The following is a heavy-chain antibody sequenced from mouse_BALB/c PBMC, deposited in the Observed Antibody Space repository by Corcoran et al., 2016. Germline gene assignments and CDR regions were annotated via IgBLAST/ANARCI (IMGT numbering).Heavy chain of an antibody. V-gene: IGHV1-9*01. CDR3: SRSDTTASFAY. CDR2: ILPGSGST. Sequence: QVQLQQSGAELMKPGASVKISCKATGYTFSSYWIEWVKQRPGHGLEWIGEILPGSGSTNYNEKFKGKATFTADTSSNTAYMQLSSLTSEDSAVYYCSRSDTTASFAYWGQGTLVTVSA. D-gene: IGHD1-2*01. CDR1: GYTFSSYW. J-gene: IGHJ3*01.